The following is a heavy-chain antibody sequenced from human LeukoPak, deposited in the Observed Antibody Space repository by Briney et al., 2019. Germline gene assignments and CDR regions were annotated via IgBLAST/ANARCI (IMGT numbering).Heavy chain of an antibody. V-gene: IGHV1-18*01. Sequence: ASVKVSCKASGYTFTSYGISWVRQAPGQGLEWMGWISVYNGNTNYAQKLQGRVTITTDESTSTAYMELSSLRSEDTAVYYCARDTYYYGSGSYENWFDPWGQGTLVTVSS. CDR2: ISVYNGNT. J-gene: IGHJ5*02. CDR1: GYTFTSYG. CDR3: ARDTYYYGSGSYENWFDP. D-gene: IGHD3-10*01.